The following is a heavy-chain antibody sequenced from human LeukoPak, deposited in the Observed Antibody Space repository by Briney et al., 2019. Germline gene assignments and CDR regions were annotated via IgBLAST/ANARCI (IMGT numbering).Heavy chain of an antibody. CDR2: IYPGDSDT. J-gene: IGHJ3*02. V-gene: IGHV5-51*01. CDR1: GYICTSYW. Sequence: GESLKISSKASGYICTSYWICLGRQKRRKVREWMGIIYPGDSDTRYSPSFQAQVTISADKSISTAYLQWTSPTASDTAMYSCARHNAFDIWGQGTMVTVSS. CDR3: ARHNAFDI.